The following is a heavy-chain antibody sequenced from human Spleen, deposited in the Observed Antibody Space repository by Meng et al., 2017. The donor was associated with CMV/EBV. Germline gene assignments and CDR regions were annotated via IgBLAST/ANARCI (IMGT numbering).Heavy chain of an antibody. V-gene: IGHV3-30-3*01. CDR1: GFTFSNYP. Sequence: GGSLRLSCAASGFTFSNYPVHWVRQAPGKGLEWVAVISYDGSNKYYADSVKGRFTISRDNSKNKMYLQMNSLRTEDTAVYYCERPSSYDSSGSFSGDCWGQGTLVTVSS. CDR2: ISYDGSNK. CDR3: ERPSSYDSSGSFSGDC. J-gene: IGHJ4*02. D-gene: IGHD3-22*01.